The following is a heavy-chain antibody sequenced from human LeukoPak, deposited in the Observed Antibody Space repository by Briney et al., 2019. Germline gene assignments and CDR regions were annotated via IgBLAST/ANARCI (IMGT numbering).Heavy chain of an antibody. J-gene: IGHJ6*02. CDR2: IYTSGST. CDR3: AREYLAAATPYYYYGMDV. CDR1: GGSISSYY. V-gene: IGHV4-4*07. Sequence: SETLSLTCTVSGGSISSYYWSWIRQPAGKGLEWIGRIYTSGSTNYNPSLKSRVTMSVDTSKNQFSLKLSSVTAADTAVYYCAREYLAAATPYYYYGMDVWGQGTTVTVSS. D-gene: IGHD6-25*01.